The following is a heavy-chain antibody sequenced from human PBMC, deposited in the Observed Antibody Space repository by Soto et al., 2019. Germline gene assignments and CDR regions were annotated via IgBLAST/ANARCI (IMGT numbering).Heavy chain of an antibody. CDR2: IFSNDEK. Sequence: QVTLKESGPVLVKPTETLTLTCTVSGFSLSNARMGVSWIRQPPGKALEWLAHIFSNDEKSYSTSLKSRLTTSKVTSKVKVALTMTNMDPLDTPTCFSARSNYYDSSGYYYGSPDALDSWGQGTMVTVAS. CDR1: GFSLSNARMG. V-gene: IGHV2-26*01. J-gene: IGHJ3*02. CDR3: ARSNYYDSSGYYYGSPDALDS. D-gene: IGHD3-22*01.